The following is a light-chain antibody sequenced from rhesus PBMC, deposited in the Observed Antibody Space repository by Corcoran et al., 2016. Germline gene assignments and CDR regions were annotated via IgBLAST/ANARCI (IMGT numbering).Light chain of an antibody. J-gene: IGKJ1*01. Sequence: DIQMTQSPSSLSASVGDTVTITCRASQGISSYLNWFQQKPGKAPKLLIYAATTLQSGVPSRFSGRGFGTDFTLTISSLQPEDFATYYCQQYKSYPRTFGQGTKVEIK. V-gene: IGKV1-28*02. CDR3: QQYKSYPRT. CDR1: QGISSY. CDR2: AAT.